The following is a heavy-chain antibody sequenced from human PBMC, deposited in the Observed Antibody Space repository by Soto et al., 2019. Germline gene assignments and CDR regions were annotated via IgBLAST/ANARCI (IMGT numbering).Heavy chain of an antibody. Sequence: QVQLQESGPGLVKPSQTLSLTCTVSGGSISSRDYYWSWIRQHPGKGLEWIGYIYYSGSAYYNPSLTSRVTTSVDTSKTLFSLNVTSVTAADTAVYYCASAVSPNSRGWYTVLVRWFDPWGQGTLVTVSS. CDR3: ASAVSPNSRGWYTVLVRWFDP. V-gene: IGHV4-31*03. D-gene: IGHD6-19*01. J-gene: IGHJ5*02. CDR2: IYYSGSA. CDR1: GGSISSRDYY.